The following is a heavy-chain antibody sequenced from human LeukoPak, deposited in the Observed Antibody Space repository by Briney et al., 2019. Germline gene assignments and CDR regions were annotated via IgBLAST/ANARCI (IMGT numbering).Heavy chain of an antibody. J-gene: IGHJ6*02. CDR3: ARTSSRSSNYYDGMDV. CDR2: IWYDGSYK. Sequence: PGGSLRLSCAASGFTCSSYGMHWVRQAPGKGLEWVAVIWYDGSYKYYTDSVKGRFTISRDNSKNSLYLQMNSLRAEDTAVYYCARTSSRSSNYYDGMDVWGQGTTVTVSS. D-gene: IGHD6-6*01. CDR1: GFTCSSYG. V-gene: IGHV3-33*01.